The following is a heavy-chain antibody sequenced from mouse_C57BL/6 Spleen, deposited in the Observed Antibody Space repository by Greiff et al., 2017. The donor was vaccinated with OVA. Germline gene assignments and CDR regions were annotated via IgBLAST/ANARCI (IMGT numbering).Heavy chain of an antibody. V-gene: IGHV5-17*01. CDR2: ISSGSRTI. Sequence: EVKLVESGGGLVKPGGSLKLSCAASGFTFSDSGMHWVRQAPEKGLEWVAYISSGSRTIYYEYTVKGRFTISRDNAKNTLCLQMTSLGSEDTAMYYCARAGDYDTGYWYFDVWGTGTTVTVSS. CDR1: GFTFSDSG. J-gene: IGHJ1*03. D-gene: IGHD2-4*01. CDR3: ARAGDYDTGYWYFDV.